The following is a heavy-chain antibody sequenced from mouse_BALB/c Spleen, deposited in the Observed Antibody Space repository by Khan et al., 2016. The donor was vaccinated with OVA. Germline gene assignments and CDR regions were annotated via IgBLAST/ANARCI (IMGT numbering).Heavy chain of an antibody. D-gene: IGHD3-1*01. CDR1: GYTFTNYD. J-gene: IGHJ3*01. CDR2: INPYNDYT. Sequence: VQLQQSGPELVKPGASVKMSCKASGYTFTNYDMHWVKQKPGQGLEWIGYINPYNDYTKFNEKFNGKATLTSDKSSSTAYMQLSSLTSEDSAVFYCTRGVLGLQTWLDYWGQGTLVTVSA. V-gene: IGHV1S136*01. CDR3: TRGVLGLQTWLDY.